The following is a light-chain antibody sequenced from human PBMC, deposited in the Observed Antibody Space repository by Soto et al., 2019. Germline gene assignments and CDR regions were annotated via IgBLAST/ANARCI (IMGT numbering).Light chain of an antibody. Sequence: DIQMTQSPSSLSASVGDRVTITCQASQDISNYLNWYQQKPGKAPKLLIYDASNLETGVPSRFSGSGSGTDFTFTISSLQPEDIATYYCQQYDHLPPGVTFGPGTKVDIK. CDR3: QQYDHLPPGVT. J-gene: IGKJ3*01. CDR2: DAS. V-gene: IGKV1-33*01. CDR1: QDISNY.